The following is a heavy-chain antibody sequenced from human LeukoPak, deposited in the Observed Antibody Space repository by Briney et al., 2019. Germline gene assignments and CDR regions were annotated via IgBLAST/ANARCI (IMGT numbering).Heavy chain of an antibody. Sequence: GGSLRLSCEASGLTFGDYWMTWVRQAPGKGLECVANIKQDGSEHHYVDSVKGRFTISRDNAKNSLYLQMNSLRAEDTAVYYCATYWRYFDWLLSDIWGLGTMVTVSS. CDR3: ATYWRYFDWLLSDI. CDR2: IKQDGSEH. V-gene: IGHV3-7*05. D-gene: IGHD3-9*01. J-gene: IGHJ3*02. CDR1: GLTFGDYW.